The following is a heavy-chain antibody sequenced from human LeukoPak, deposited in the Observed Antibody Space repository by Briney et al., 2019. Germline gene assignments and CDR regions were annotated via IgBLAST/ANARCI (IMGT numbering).Heavy chain of an antibody. D-gene: IGHD3-10*01. V-gene: IGHV3-30*01. J-gene: IGHJ4*02. CDR2: ISYDGSNK. Sequence: GGSLRLSCAASGFTFSSYAMHWVRQAPGKGLEWVAVISYDGSNKYYADSVKGRFTISRDNSKNTLYLQMNSLRAEDTAVYYCARDLTMATGGYFDYWGQGTLVTVSS. CDR3: ARDLTMATGGYFDY. CDR1: GFTFSSYA.